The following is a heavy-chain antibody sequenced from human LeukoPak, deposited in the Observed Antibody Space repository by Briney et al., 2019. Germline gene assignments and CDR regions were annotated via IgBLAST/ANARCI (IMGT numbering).Heavy chain of an antibody. V-gene: IGHV3-30*03. CDR2: ISYDGSNK. J-gene: IGHJ4*02. Sequence: GGSLRLSCAASGFTFSSYGMHWVRQAPGKGLEWVAVISYDGSNKYYADSVKGRFTISRDNSKNTLYLQMNSLRAEDTAVYYCARDRRASVGLVDYWGQGTLVTVSS. CDR3: ARDRRASVGLVDY. D-gene: IGHD5/OR15-5a*01. CDR1: GFTFSSYG.